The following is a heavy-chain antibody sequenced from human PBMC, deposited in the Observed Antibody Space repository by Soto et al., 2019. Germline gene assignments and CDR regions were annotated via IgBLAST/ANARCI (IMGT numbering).Heavy chain of an antibody. D-gene: IGHD3-3*01. Sequence: QVHLQESGPGLVKPSETLSLTCTVSGGAISTYYWTWIRQPAGKGLEWIGRIYSCGSTKYNPSLQSRVTMSLDTSNNQFSLRLTSVTAADTAVYYCARGQRFSDWFDPWGQGTLVTVSS. J-gene: IGHJ5*02. CDR2: IYSCGST. CDR3: ARGQRFSDWFDP. V-gene: IGHV4-4*07. CDR1: GGAISTYY.